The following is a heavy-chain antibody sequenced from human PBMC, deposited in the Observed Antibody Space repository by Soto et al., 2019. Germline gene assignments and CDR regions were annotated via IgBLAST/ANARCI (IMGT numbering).Heavy chain of an antibody. CDR2: TIPTFNTG. J-gene: IGHJ4*02. D-gene: IGHD3-22*01. CDR3: ARRTSSGYYRYFDS. CDR1: GGTFSNSP. V-gene: IGHV1-69*06. Sequence: QVQLVQSGAEVKKPGSSVKVSCKASGGTFSNSPISWVRQAPGQGLEWMGGTIPTFNTGNYAEKVQGRLTITTDKSTNTAYMELSSMRSGDTAVYYCARRTSSGYYRYFDSWGQGTLVTVSS.